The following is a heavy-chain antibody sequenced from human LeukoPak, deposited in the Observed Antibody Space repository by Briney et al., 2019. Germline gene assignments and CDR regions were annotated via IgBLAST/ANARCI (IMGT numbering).Heavy chain of an antibody. CDR2: IRYDGSNK. D-gene: IGHD3-9*01. CDR1: GFTFSSYG. CDR3: AKDGKLRYFDWPGEALGY. Sequence: AGGSLRLSCAASGFTFSSYGMHWVRQAPGKGLEWVAFIRYDGSNKYYADSVKGRFTISRDNSKNTLYLQMNSLRAEDTAVYYCAKDGKLRYFDWPGEALGYWGQGTLVTVSS. J-gene: IGHJ4*02. V-gene: IGHV3-30*02.